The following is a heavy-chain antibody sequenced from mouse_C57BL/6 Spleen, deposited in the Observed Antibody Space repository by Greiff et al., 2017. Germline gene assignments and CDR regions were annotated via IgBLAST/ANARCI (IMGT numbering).Heavy chain of an antibody. D-gene: IGHD4-1*01. J-gene: IGHJ1*03. Sequence: VQLQQPGAELVMPGASVKLSCKASGYTFTSYWMHWVKQRPGQGLEWIGEIDPSDSYTNYNQKFKGKSTLTVDKSSSTAYMQLSSLTSEDSAVYYCARSAGTPYWYFDVWGTGTTVTVSS. V-gene: IGHV1-69*01. CDR3: ARSAGTPYWYFDV. CDR1: GYTFTSYW. CDR2: IDPSDSYT.